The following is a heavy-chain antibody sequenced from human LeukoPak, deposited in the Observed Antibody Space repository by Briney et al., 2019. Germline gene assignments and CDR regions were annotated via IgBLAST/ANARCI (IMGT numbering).Heavy chain of an antibody. CDR2: IYHSGST. CDR1: GYSISSGYY. J-gene: IGHJ3*02. D-gene: IGHD1-7*01. CDR3: ARCSGRTNVGAFDI. Sequence: SETLSLTCTVSGYSISSGYYWGWIRQPPGKGLEWIGYIYHSGSTYYNPSLKSRVTISVDRSKNQFSLKLSSVTAADTAVYYCARCSGRTNVGAFDIWGQGTMVTVSS. V-gene: IGHV4-38-2*02.